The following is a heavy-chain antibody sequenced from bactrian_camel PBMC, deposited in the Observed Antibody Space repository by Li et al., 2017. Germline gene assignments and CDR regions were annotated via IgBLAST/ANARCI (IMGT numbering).Heavy chain of an antibody. CDR3: AAKTFQTFGCRMFSVPSSQEFRY. CDR1: GFTYRPNC. J-gene: IGHJ6*01. CDR2: IDSDGNI. D-gene: IGHD4*01. V-gene: IGHV3S25*01. Sequence: GGGSVQAGGSLRLSCAASGFTYRPNCMTWFRQAPGKEREGVAAIDSDGNIAYADSVKGRFTISRDNAEHILYLQMDSLRPEDTAMYYCAAKTFQTFGCRMFSVPSSQEFRYWGQGTQVTVS.